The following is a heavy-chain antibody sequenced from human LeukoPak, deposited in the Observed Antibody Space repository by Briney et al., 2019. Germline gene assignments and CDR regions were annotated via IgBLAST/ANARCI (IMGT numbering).Heavy chain of an antibody. Sequence: SETLSLTCTVSGGSISSHYWSWIRQPPGKGLEWIGYIYYSGSTNYNPSLKSRVTISVDTSKNQFSLKLSSVTAADTAVYYCAVARGVVAWDALDIWGQGTMVTVSS. V-gene: IGHV4-59*11. CDR3: AVARGVVAWDALDI. D-gene: IGHD3-3*01. J-gene: IGHJ3*02. CDR1: GGSISSHY. CDR2: IYYSGST.